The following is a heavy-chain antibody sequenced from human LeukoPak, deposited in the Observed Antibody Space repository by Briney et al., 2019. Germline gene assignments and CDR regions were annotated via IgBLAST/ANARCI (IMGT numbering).Heavy chain of an antibody. D-gene: IGHD3-22*01. Sequence: PSETLSLTCAVYGGSFSGYYWSWIRQPPGEGLEWIGEINHSGSTNYNPSLKSRVTISVDTSKNQFSLKLSSVTAADTAVYYCARSRVWHTYYYDSSGSYYFDYWGQGTLVTVSS. V-gene: IGHV4-34*01. CDR2: INHSGST. CDR1: GGSFSGYY. J-gene: IGHJ4*02. CDR3: ARSRVWHTYYYDSSGSYYFDY.